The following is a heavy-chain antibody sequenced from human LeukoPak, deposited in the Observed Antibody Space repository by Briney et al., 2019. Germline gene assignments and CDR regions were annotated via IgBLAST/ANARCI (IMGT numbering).Heavy chain of an antibody. D-gene: IGHD6-19*01. CDR3: ARRVAVARRDAFDI. Sequence: ASVKVSCKASGYTFTSYGISWVQQAPGQGLEWMGWISSYNGNTNYAQKLQGRVTMSTDTSTGTAYMELRSLRSDDTAVYYCARRVAVARRDAFDIWGQGTMVTVSS. V-gene: IGHV1-18*01. CDR1: GYTFTSYG. CDR2: ISSYNGNT. J-gene: IGHJ3*02.